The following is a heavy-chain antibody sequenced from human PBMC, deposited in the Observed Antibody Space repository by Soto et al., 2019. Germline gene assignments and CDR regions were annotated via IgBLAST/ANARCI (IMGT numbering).Heavy chain of an antibody. V-gene: IGHV3-23*01. CDR2: ITYSGDST. J-gene: IGHJ4*02. D-gene: IGHD1-20*01. Sequence: EVQLLESGGGLVQPGGSLRLSCAASGFTFSSYAMGWVRQAPGKGLEWVSLITYSGDSTYYADSVKGRFTISRDNSNNTLYLQVNSLRAEDTAVYYCAKYVSGTTRYFHYWGQGTLVTVSS. CDR3: AKYVSGTTRYFHY. CDR1: GFTFSSYA.